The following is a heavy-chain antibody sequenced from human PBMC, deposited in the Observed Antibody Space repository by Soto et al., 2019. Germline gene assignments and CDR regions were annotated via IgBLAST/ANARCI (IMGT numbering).Heavy chain of an antibody. CDR3: ARDGCESVVCDHNDFDP. CDR1: GYTFDSYG. D-gene: IGHD1-1*01. J-gene: IGHJ5*02. V-gene: IGHV1-18*01. Sequence: QVQLVQSGAEVKKPGASVKVSCKASGYTFDSYGIIWVRQAPGQGLEWMGWISTYNGNTNYAEQFQGRVNLTTDTSTSTAYMELRNLRSDDTAVYYWARDGCESVVCDHNDFDPWGQGTLVTVSS. CDR2: ISTYNGNT.